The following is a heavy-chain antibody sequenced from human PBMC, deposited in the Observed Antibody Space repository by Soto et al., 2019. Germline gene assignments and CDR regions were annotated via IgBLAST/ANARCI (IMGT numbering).Heavy chain of an antibody. J-gene: IGHJ6*02. CDR3: ARDYYGSGSYYNPIQNYYYCMDV. CDR1: GYTFTSYG. CDR2: ISAYNGNT. D-gene: IGHD3-10*01. Sequence: ASVKVSCKASGYTFTSYGISWVRQAPGQGLEWMGWISAYNGNTNYAQKLQGRGTMTTDTSTSTAYMELRSLRSDDTAVYYCARDYYGSGSYYNPIQNYYYCMDVWGQGTTVTVSS. V-gene: IGHV1-18*01.